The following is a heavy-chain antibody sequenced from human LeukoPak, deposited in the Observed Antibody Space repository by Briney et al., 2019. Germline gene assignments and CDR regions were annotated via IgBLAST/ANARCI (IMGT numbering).Heavy chain of an antibody. Sequence: PSETLSLTCTVSGGSISSYYWSWIRQPPGKGLEWIWYIYYSGSTNYNPSLKSRVTISVDTSKKQFSLKLSSVTAADTAVYYCARVSANGARFDYWGQGTLVTVSS. CDR3: ARVSANGARFDY. V-gene: IGHV4-59*01. J-gene: IGHJ4*02. CDR2: IYYSGST. D-gene: IGHD1-1*01. CDR1: GGSISSYY.